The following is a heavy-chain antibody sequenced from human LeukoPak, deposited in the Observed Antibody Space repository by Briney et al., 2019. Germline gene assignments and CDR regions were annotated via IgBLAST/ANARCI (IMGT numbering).Heavy chain of an antibody. J-gene: IGHJ4*02. CDR2: INTDGRIT. Sequence: PGGSLGLSCVASGFSFRNYAIHWVRQAPGKGLEYVSVINTDGRITYYADSVKGRFTISRDNSKNTVYLQMDSLRGEDMAVYYCARDSDLSGYWGQGTLVTVSS. CDR3: ARDSDLSGY. CDR1: GFSFRNYA. D-gene: IGHD2/OR15-2a*01. V-gene: IGHV3-64*02.